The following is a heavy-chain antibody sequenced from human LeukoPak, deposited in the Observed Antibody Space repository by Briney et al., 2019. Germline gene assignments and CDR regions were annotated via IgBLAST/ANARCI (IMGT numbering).Heavy chain of an antibody. CDR1: GGSFSGYY. CDR3: AKDSQLWFGELLPEGGPGLGY. CDR2: INHSGST. J-gene: IGHJ4*02. V-gene: IGHV4-34*01. Sequence: SETLSLTCAVYGGSFSGYYWSWIRQPPGKGLEWIGEINHSGSTNYNPSLKSRVTISVDTSKNQFSLKLSSVTAADTAVYYCAKDSQLWFGELLPEGGPGLGYWGQGTLVTVSS. D-gene: IGHD3-10*01.